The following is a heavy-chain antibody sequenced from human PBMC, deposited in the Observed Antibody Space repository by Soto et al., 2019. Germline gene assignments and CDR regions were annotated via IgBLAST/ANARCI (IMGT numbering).Heavy chain of an antibody. Sequence: QVHLQQWGAGLLKPSETLSLTCAVYGGSFSDTYWNWFRQPPGKGLEWIGEINHNTNTIYNPSLTRRVTISVDTSKNHFSLKLPSVTAADTAVYYCARGVTLFPGSFDPWGQGTLVTVSS. J-gene: IGHJ5*02. CDR2: INHNTNT. CDR1: GGSFSDTY. V-gene: IGHV4-34*01. D-gene: IGHD2-15*01. CDR3: ARGVTLFPGSFDP.